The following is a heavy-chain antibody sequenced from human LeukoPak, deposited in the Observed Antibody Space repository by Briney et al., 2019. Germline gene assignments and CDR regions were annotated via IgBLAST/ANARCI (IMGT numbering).Heavy chain of an antibody. CDR3: AKVSESGAFDI. V-gene: IGHV3-30*02. J-gene: IGHJ3*02. Sequence: GGSLKLSCAASGFTFSSYGMHWVRQAPGKGLEWVAFIRYDGGNKYYADSVKGRFTISRDNSKNTLYLQMNSLRAEDTAVYYCAKVSESGAFDIWGQGTMVTVSS. CDR1: GFTFSSYG. CDR2: IRYDGGNK.